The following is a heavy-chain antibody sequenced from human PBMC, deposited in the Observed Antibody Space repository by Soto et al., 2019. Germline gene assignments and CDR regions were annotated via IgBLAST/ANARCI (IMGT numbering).Heavy chain of an antibody. D-gene: IGHD2-15*01. V-gene: IGHV1-69*01. CDR2: IIPMFAAT. Sequence: QVQLAQSGAEVRKPGSSVKVSCRASGGSFSDFAFSWVRQAPGQGLEWMGGIIPMFAATKYAQRFQDRVTITPDASTKTVYLALSSLTSDDSAVYYCARGGIVAVPAALSSYDDYTNYRFDSWGQGTLVSLSS. J-gene: IGHJ4*02. CDR1: GGSFSDFA. CDR3: ARGGIVAVPAALSSYDDYTNYRFDS.